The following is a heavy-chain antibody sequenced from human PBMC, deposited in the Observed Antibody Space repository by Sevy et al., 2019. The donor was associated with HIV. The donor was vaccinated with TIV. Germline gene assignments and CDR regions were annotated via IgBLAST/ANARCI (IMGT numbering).Heavy chain of an antibody. CDR3: ARDRAQVVTAIRFQH. V-gene: IGHV3-21*01. D-gene: IGHD2-21*02. Sequence: GGSLRLSCAASRFTFSSYSMNWVRQAPGKGLEWVSSITSSSSYIYYADSVKGRFTISRDNAKNSLYLQMNSLRAEDTAVYYCARDRAQVVTAIRFQHWGQGTLVTVSS. CDR2: ITSSSSYI. CDR1: RFTFSSYS. J-gene: IGHJ1*01.